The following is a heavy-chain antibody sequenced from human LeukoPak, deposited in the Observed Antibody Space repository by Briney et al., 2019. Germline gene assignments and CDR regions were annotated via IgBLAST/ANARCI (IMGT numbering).Heavy chain of an antibody. D-gene: IGHD3-22*01. CDR1: VVSISSGDYY. V-gene: IGHV4-30-4*01. CDR2: IYYSGST. J-gene: IGHJ5*02. Sequence: SQTLSLTCTVSVVSISSGDYYWSWIRQPPGKGLEWIGYIYYSGSTYYNPSLKSRVTISVDTSKNQLSLKLSSVTAADTAVYYCARPYYYDSRIDPWGQGTLVTVSS. CDR3: ARPYYYDSRIDP.